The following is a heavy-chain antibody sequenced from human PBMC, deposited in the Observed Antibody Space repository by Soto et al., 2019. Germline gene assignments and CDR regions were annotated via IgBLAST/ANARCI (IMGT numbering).Heavy chain of an antibody. V-gene: IGHV4-59*08. CDR2: IYYSGST. CDR1: GGSISSYY. J-gene: IGHJ4*02. Sequence: SETLSLTCTVSGGSISSYYWSWIRQPPGKGLEWIGYIYYSGSTNYNPSLKSRVTISVDTSKNQFSLKLSSVTAPDTAVYYCASTKIYDILTGNGYYFDYWGQGTLVTVSS. CDR3: ASTKIYDILTGNGYYFDY. D-gene: IGHD3-9*01.